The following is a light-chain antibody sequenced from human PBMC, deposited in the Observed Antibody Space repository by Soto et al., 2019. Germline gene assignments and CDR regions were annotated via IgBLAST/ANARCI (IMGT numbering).Light chain of an antibody. J-gene: IGKJ5*01. CDR2: GAS. CDR3: QQYNDWPPKIT. Sequence: EIVITQSPATLSVSPGERATLSCRASQSVSSNLAWYQQKPGQAPRLLXXGASTRATGIPARFIGSGSGTEFTLTISSLQSEDFAVYYGQQYNDWPPKITFGQGTRLEIK. V-gene: IGKV3-15*01. CDR1: QSVSSN.